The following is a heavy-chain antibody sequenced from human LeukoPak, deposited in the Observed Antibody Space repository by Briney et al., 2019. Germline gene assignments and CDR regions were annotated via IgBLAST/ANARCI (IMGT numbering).Heavy chain of an antibody. CDR3: ARDWGVSARPGYMDV. CDR2: IFYSGST. Sequence: SETLSLTCTVSGGSISTSNYYWGWIRQPPGKGLEWIGNIFYSGSTYYSPSLRSRVTISLDPSRNQFSLKLNSVTAADTAVYYCARDWGVSARPGYMDVWGKGTTVTVSS. D-gene: IGHD6-6*01. V-gene: IGHV4-39*07. CDR1: GGSISTSNYY. J-gene: IGHJ6*03.